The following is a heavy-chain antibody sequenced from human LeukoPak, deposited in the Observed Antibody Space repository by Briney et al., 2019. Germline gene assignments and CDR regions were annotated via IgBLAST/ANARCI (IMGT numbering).Heavy chain of an antibody. V-gene: IGHV4-38-2*01. Sequence: SETLSPTCAVYDYSTSSGYYWGWIPQPPGKGLEWIESIYHSGSTYYNASLKSRVTISVDPSKNQFSLKLSSVTAADTAVYYCARRRKGLAFDIWGQGTMVTVSS. CDR3: ARRRKGLAFDI. J-gene: IGHJ3*02. CDR2: IYHSGST. CDR1: DYSTSSGYY.